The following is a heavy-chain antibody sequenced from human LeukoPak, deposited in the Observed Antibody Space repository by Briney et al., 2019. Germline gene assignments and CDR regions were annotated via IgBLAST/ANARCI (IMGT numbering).Heavy chain of an antibody. V-gene: IGHV3-30*02. CDR3: AKDTYVWGSYRLDY. CDR1: GFTFTTYA. J-gene: IGHJ4*02. Sequence: GGSLRLSCAASGFTFTTYAMHWVRQATGKGLEWVAFIRYDGSNKYYADSVKGRFTISRDNSKNTLYLQMNSLRAEDTAVYYCAKDTYVWGSYRLDYWGQGTLVTVSS. D-gene: IGHD3-16*02. CDR2: IRYDGSNK.